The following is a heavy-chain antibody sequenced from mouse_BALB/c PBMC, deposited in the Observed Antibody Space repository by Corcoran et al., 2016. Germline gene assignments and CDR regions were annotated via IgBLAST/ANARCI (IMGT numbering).Heavy chain of an antibody. CDR2: INPSTGYT. D-gene: IGHD1-1*01. J-gene: IGHJ4*01. CDR1: GYTITSYW. V-gene: IGHV1-4*01. CDR3: ASYYGSSYAMDY. Sequence: QVQLQQSGAELAKPAASVSMSCTASGYTITSYWMHWVKQRPGHGLEWIRYINPSTGYTEYNQKFKDKATLTADKSSSTAYMQRSSLTSEDSAGYYCASYYGSSYAMDYWGQGTSVTVSS.